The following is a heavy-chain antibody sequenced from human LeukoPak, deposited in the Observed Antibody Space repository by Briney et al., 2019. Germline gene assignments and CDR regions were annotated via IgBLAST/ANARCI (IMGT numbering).Heavy chain of an antibody. V-gene: IGHV3-48*03. Sequence: GGSLRLSCAASGFTFRSYEMNWVRQARGKGLEWVSYISKMGSPIYYEDSVKGRFTISRDNAKNSLYLPMNRLRGEDTAVYYCARVIYYYGMDVWGQGTTVTVSS. J-gene: IGHJ6*02. CDR1: GFTFRSYE. CDR2: ISKMGSPI. CDR3: ARVIYYYGMDV.